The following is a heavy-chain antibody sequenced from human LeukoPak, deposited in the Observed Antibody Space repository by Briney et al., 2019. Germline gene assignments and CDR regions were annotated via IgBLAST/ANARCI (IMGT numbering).Heavy chain of an antibody. D-gene: IGHD3-16*01. CDR2: INPNSGGT. CDR3: ERAGRLHGGPYLIGP. V-gene: IGHV1-2*02. CDR1: GYSFTDYY. J-gene: IGHJ5*02. Sequence: ASVKVSCKTSGYSFTDYYMHWVRQPPGQGLEWMGWINPNSGGTSSAQKFQGRVTMTRDTSINKVYIAVNWLTSDGTAMYYCERAGRLHGGPYLIGPWGQGTLVTVSS.